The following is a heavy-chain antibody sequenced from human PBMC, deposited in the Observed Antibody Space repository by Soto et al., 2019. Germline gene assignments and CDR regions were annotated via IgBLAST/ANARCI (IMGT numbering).Heavy chain of an antibody. CDR2: INPSGGST. D-gene: IGHD2-2*01. J-gene: IGHJ6*03. CDR1: GYTFTSYY. V-gene: IGHV1-46*03. CDR3: AGCERIVVAPAHEYYYYYMDV. Sequence: ASVKVSCKASGYTFTSYYMHWVRQAPGQGLEWMGIINPSGGSTSYAQKFQGRVTMTRDTSTSTVYMELSSLRSEDTAVYYCAGCERIVVAPAHEYYYYYMDVWGKGTTVTVSS.